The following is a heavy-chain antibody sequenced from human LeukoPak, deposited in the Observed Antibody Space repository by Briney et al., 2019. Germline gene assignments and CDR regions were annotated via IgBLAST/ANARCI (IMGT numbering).Heavy chain of an antibody. Sequence: GGSLRLSCAASGFTFSSYAMHWVRQAPGKGLEWVAVISYDGSNKYYADSVKGRFTISRDNSKNTLYLQMNSLRAEDTAVYYCAKRTLRGIAAAGPDYWGQGTLVTVSS. D-gene: IGHD6-13*01. CDR2: ISYDGSNK. J-gene: IGHJ4*02. CDR1: GFTFSSYA. CDR3: AKRTLRGIAAAGPDY. V-gene: IGHV3-30-3*02.